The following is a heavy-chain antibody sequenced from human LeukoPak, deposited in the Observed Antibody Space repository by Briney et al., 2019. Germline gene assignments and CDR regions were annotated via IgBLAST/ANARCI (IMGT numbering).Heavy chain of an antibody. CDR1: GFTFSDYA. CDR3: ARGRPHGNDY. D-gene: IGHD4-23*01. CDR2: IASDGSST. Sequence: GGSLRLSCAASGFTFSDYAMSWVRQAPEKGLEWVSRIASDGSSTTYADSVKGRFSISRDNAKNTLYLQMNSLRVEDTAVYYCARGRPHGNDYWGQGTLVTVSS. V-gene: IGHV3-74*01. J-gene: IGHJ4*02.